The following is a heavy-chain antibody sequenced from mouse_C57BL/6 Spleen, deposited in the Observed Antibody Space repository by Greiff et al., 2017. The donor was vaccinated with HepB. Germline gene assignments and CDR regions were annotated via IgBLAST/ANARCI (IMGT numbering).Heavy chain of an antibody. Sequence: EVKLQESGPELVKPGASVKMSCKASGYTFTDYNMHWVKQSHGKSLEWIGYINPNNGGTSYNQKFKGKATLTVNKSSSTAYMELRSLTSEDSAVYYCAGTMDGYDEGFAYWGQGTLVTVSA. D-gene: IGHD2-2*01. CDR3: AGTMDGYDEGFAY. CDR1: GYTFTDYN. CDR2: INPNNGGT. V-gene: IGHV1-22*01. J-gene: IGHJ3*01.